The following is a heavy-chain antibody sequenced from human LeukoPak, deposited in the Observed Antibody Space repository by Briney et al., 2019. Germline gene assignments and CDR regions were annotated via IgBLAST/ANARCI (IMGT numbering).Heavy chain of an antibody. CDR1: GYTFTGYY. CDR3: ASYDCSSTSCYFGPMDV. V-gene: IGHV1-2*02. D-gene: IGHD2-2*01. J-gene: IGHJ6*03. CDR2: INPNSGGT. Sequence: ASVKVSCKASGYTFTGYYMHWVRQAPGQGLEWMGWINPNSGGTNYAQKFQGRVTMTRDTSISIAYMELSRLRSDDTAVYYCASYDCSSTSCYFGPMDVWGKGTTVTVSS.